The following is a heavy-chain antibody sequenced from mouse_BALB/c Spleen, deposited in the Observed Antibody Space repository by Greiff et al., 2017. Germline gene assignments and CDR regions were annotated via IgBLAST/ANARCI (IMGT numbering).Heavy chain of an antibody. J-gene: IGHJ2*01. CDR3: ARAQYGNPYFDY. Sequence: EVQLVESGGGLVKPGGSLKLSCAASGFTFSDYYMYWVRQTPEKRLEWVATISDGGSYTYYPDSVKGRFTISRDNAKNNLYLQMSSLKSEDTAMYYCARAQYGNPYFDYWGQGTTLTVSS. CDR1: GFTFSDYY. CDR2: ISDGGSYT. V-gene: IGHV5-4*02. D-gene: IGHD2-10*02.